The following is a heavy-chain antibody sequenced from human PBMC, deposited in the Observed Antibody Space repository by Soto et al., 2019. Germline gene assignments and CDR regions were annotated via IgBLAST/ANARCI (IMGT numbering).Heavy chain of an antibody. CDR2: IWYDGSNK. CDR3: ARDVGDSGYEGDAFDI. Sequence: GGSLRLSCAASGFTFSSYGMHWVRQAPGKGLEWVAVIWYDGSNKYYADSVKGRFTISRDNSKNTLYLQMNSLRAEDTAVYYCARDVGDSGYEGDAFDIWGQGTMVTVSS. V-gene: IGHV3-33*01. D-gene: IGHD5-12*01. J-gene: IGHJ3*02. CDR1: GFTFSSYG.